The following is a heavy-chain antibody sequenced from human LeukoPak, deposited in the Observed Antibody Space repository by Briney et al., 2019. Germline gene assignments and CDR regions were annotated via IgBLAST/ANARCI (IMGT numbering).Heavy chain of an antibody. V-gene: IGHV3-11*01. J-gene: IGHJ3*02. D-gene: IGHD6-13*01. Sequence: PGGSLRLSCAASGFTFSDYYMSWIRQAPGKGLERVSYISSSGSTLYYADSVKGRFTISRDNAKNSLYLQMNSLRAEDTAVYYCARAIAAAYDAFDIWGQGTMVTVSS. CDR3: ARAIAAAYDAFDI. CDR2: ISSSGSTL. CDR1: GFTFSDYY.